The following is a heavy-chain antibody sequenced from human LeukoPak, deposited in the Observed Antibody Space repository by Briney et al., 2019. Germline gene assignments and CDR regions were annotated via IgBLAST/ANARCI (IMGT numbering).Heavy chain of an antibody. D-gene: IGHD3-10*01. Sequence: ASVKVSCKASGYTFTGYYMHWVRQAPGQGLEWMGWINPNSGGTNYAQKFQGRVTMTRDTSISTAYMELSRLKSDDTAVYYCAREDYYGSGTPNWFDPWGQGTLVTVSS. CDR1: GYTFTGYY. CDR3: AREDYYGSGTPNWFDP. CDR2: INPNSGGT. V-gene: IGHV1-2*02. J-gene: IGHJ5*02.